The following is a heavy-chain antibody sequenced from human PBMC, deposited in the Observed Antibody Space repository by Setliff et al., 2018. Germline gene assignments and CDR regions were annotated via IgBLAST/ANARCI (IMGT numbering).Heavy chain of an antibody. Sequence: ASVKVSCKTSGYSFTVFGISWVRQAPGQGLEWMGWISPYYGSTDYAQKIQGRVTMTTDTSTSTAYMELTRLTTDDTALYYCVRGQGPRTVVAIPFDHWGQGTLVTVSS. D-gene: IGHD3-22*01. CDR3: VRGQGPRTVVAIPFDH. CDR1: GYSFTVFG. V-gene: IGHV1-18*01. CDR2: ISPYYGST. J-gene: IGHJ4*02.